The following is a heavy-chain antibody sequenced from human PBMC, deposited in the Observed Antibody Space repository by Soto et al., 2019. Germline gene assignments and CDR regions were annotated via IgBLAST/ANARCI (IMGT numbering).Heavy chain of an antibody. CDR3: ARVGNLRWSDP. V-gene: IGHV4-30-2*01. CDR2: IYNSGST. Sequence: SETLSLTCAVSGDSMIRGVSWWTWIRQPPGKGLEWIGYIYNSGSTFYNPSLRSRVTISVDTSNNQLSLNLTSVTAADTAVYYCARVGNLRWSDPWGQGALVTVSS. CDR1: GDSMIRGVSW. J-gene: IGHJ5*02.